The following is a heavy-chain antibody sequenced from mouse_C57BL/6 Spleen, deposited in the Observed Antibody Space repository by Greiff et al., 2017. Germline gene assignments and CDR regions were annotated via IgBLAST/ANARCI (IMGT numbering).Heavy chain of an antibody. Sequence: VQLQQSGAELVRPGTSVKVSCKASGYAFTNYLIEWVKQRPGPGLEWIGVINPGSGGTNYNEKFKGKATLTADKSSSTAYMQLSSLTSEDSAVYFCARRDYSETWCAYWGQGTLVTVSA. CDR3: ARRDYSETWCAY. V-gene: IGHV1-54*01. J-gene: IGHJ3*01. D-gene: IGHD2-12*01. CDR1: GYAFTNYL. CDR2: INPGSGGT.